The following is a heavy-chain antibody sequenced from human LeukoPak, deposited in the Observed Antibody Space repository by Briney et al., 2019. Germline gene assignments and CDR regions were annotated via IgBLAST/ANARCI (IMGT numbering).Heavy chain of an antibody. D-gene: IGHD6-19*01. CDR2: ISSSGILI. CDR3: AKVSGSGWHFDH. V-gene: IGHV3-48*04. CDR1: GFTFSSFW. Sequence: PGGSLRLSCVASGFTFSSFWMSWVRQAPGKGLEWVSFISSSGILIYYADSVKGRFTISRDNGKNSLFLQMDSLRVEDTAVYYCAKVSGSGWHFDHWGQGTLVTVSS. J-gene: IGHJ4*02.